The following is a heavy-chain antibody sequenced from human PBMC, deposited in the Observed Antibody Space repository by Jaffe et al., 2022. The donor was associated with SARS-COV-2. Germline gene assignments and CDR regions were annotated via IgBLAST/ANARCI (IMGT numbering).Heavy chain of an antibody. Sequence: QVQVVESGGAVVQPGRSLRLSCAGSGYSFSGYGMHWVRQAPGKGMEWVAVITHDGSRQYYADSVKGRFIISKDNSKNTTYLQMNSLRLEDTAVYYCARWYGSTYWFDPWGQGTLVMVSS. J-gene: IGHJ5*02. V-gene: IGHV3-30*03. CDR1: GYSFSGYG. CDR3: ARWYGSTYWFDP. D-gene: IGHD3-10*01. CDR2: ITHDGSRQ.